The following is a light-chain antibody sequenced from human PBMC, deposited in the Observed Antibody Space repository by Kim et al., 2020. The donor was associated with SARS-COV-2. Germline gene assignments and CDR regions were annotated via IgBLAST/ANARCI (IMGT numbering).Light chain of an antibody. CDR3: HSYDNSLSALL. J-gene: IGLJ2*01. V-gene: IGLV1-40*01. CDR1: SSNHGAGFD. CDR2: RNN. Sequence: QGVAISRTGSSSNHGAGFDGHWYQTVPGTAPQLLIYRNNNPPSGVPDRFSGSKSGSSASLAITGLQAEDEADYYFHSYDNSLSALLFGGGTQLTVL.